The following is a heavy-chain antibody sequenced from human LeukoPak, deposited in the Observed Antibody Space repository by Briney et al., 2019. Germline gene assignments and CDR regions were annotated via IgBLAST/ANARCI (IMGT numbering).Heavy chain of an antibody. V-gene: IGHV4-59*01. CDR2: IYYRGST. D-gene: IGHD4-17*01. CDR3: ARGGDYGDLRYFDY. Sequence: SETLSLTCTVSGGSINNYYWSWIRQPPVKGLEWFGYIYYRGSTNYNPSLKSRVTFSVDTSINQFSLKFNSVTAADTAVYYCARGGDYGDLRYFDYWGQGTLVTVSS. J-gene: IGHJ4*02. CDR1: GGSINNYY.